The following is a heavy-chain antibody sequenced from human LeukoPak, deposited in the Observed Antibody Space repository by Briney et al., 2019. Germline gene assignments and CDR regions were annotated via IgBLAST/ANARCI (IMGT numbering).Heavy chain of an antibody. J-gene: IGHJ4*02. V-gene: IGHV1-18*01. CDR3: AMGPTAVAGQFFDY. D-gene: IGHD6-19*01. Sequence: RASVKVSCKASGYTFTSYGISWVRQAPGQGLEWVGWISAYNGNTNYAQKLQGRVTMTTDTSTSTAYMELRSLRSDDTAVYYCAMGPTAVAGQFFDYWGQGTLVTVSS. CDR1: GYTFTSYG. CDR2: ISAYNGNT.